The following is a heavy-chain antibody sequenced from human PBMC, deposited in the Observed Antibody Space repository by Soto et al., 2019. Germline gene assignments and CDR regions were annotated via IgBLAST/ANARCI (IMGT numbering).Heavy chain of an antibody. D-gene: IGHD6-13*01. CDR1: GFTFSSYA. Sequence: PGGSLRLSCAASGFTFSSYAMSWVRQAPGKGLEWVSAISGNGGSTYYADSVKGRFTISRDNSKNTLYLQMNSLRAEDTAVYYCAKPTYSSSWSYYYYGMDVWGQGTTVTVSS. J-gene: IGHJ6*02. CDR2: ISGNGGST. CDR3: AKPTYSSSWSYYYYGMDV. V-gene: IGHV3-23*01.